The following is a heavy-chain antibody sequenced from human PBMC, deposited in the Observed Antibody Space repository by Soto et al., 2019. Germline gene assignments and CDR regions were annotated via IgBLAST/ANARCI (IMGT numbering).Heavy chain of an antibody. CDR3: ARSPDSSGYYPRRYYYGMDV. CDR1: GGSSSSSNW. V-gene: IGHV4-4*02. J-gene: IGHJ6*02. D-gene: IGHD3-22*01. Sequence: SETMSLTCAVSGGSSSSSNWWGWVRQPPGKGLEWIGEIYHSGSTNYNPSLKSRVTISVDKSKNQFSLKLSSVTAADTAVYYCARSPDSSGYYPRRYYYGMDVWGQGTTVTVSS. CDR2: IYHSGST.